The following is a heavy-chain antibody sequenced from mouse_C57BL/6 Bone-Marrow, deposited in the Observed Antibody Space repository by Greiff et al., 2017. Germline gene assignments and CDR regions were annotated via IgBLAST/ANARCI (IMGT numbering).Heavy chain of an antibody. D-gene: IGHD2-1*01. CDR2: IDPEDGET. J-gene: IGHJ2*01. Sequence: VQLKESGAELVKPGASVKLSCTASGFNINDYYMHWVKQRSEQGLEWIGRIDPEDGETKYAPKFQGKATITADTSSNTAYLQLSSLTSEDTAVYYCASNRYGNYFDFDYWGQGTTLTVSS. V-gene: IGHV14-2*01. CDR3: ASNRYGNYFDFDY. CDR1: GFNINDYY.